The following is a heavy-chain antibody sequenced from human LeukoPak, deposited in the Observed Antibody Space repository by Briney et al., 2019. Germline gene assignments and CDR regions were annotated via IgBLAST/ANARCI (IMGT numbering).Heavy chain of an antibody. Sequence: GGSLRLSCAASGFTFSSYAMTWVRQAPGRGLEWVSASTGSGGTTYYADSVKGRFTISRDNSKNTLYLQMNSLRAEDTAVYYCAKDPLAAATWDFDYWGQGTLVTVSS. CDR1: GFTFSSYA. CDR2: STGSGGTT. CDR3: AKDPLAAATWDFDY. J-gene: IGHJ4*02. V-gene: IGHV3-23*01. D-gene: IGHD6-13*01.